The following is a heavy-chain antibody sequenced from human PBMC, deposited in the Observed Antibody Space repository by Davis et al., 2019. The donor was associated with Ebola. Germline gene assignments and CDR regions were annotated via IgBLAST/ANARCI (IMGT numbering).Heavy chain of an antibody. CDR3: ARDSFPEDGMDV. Sequence: YADSVKGRFSISRDNSKNTVYLQMNSLTPEDSAVYYCARDSFPEDGMDVWGQGTTVTVSS. V-gene: IGHV3-23*01. J-gene: IGHJ6*02.